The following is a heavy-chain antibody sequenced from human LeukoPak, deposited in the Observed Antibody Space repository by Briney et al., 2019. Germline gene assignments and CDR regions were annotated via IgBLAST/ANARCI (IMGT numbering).Heavy chain of an antibody. CDR1: GFTFSSYT. D-gene: IGHD1-26*01. CDR2: ITSSNNHI. V-gene: IGHV3-21*01. CDR3: VTTWGAHYWYFDL. Sequence: PGGSLRLSCAGSGFTFSSYTMNWVRQAPGKGLEWVSSITSSNNHIYYADSVKGRFTISRDNAKNSLYLQMNSLRGEETSVYYCVTTWGAHYWYFDLWGQGTLVTVSS. J-gene: IGHJ2*01.